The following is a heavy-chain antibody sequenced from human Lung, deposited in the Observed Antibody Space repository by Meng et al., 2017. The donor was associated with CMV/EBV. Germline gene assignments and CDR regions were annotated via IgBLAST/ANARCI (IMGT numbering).Heavy chain of an antibody. CDR2: ISISSGYK. CDR1: GFIFSSYS. J-gene: IGHJ4*02. V-gene: IGHV3-21*01. Sequence: SCAASGFIFSSYSMDWVRQAPGKGLEWVSSISISSGYKNYADSVKGRFTISRDNAKNSLYLQMNRLRAEDTAVYYCARDPYCYFAYWGQGTLVTVSS. CDR3: ARDPYCYFAY. D-gene: IGHD2-8*02.